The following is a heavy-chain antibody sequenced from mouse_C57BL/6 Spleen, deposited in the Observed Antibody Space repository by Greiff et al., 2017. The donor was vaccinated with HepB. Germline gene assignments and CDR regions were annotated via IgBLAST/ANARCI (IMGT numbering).Heavy chain of an antibody. J-gene: IGHJ3*01. CDR3: ARELPSWFAY. V-gene: IGHV5-4*01. CDR1: GFTFSSYA. CDR2: ISDGGSYT. Sequence: EVKLVESGGGLVKPGGSLKLSCAASGFTFSSYAMSWVRQTPEKRLEWVATISDGGSYTYYPDNVKGRFTISRDNAKNNLYLQMSHLKSEDTAMYYCARELPSWFAYWGQGTLVTVSA. D-gene: IGHD1-1*01.